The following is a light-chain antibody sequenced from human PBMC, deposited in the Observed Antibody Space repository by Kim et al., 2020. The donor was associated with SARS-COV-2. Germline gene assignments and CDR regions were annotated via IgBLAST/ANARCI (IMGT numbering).Light chain of an antibody. Sequence: DIVMTQSPLSLPVTPGEPASISCRSSQCLLHSNGYNYLDWYLQKPGQSPQLLIYLGSNRASGVPDRFSGSGSGTDFTLKISRVEAEDVGVYYCMQALQTPYSFGQGTKLEI. J-gene: IGKJ2*03. CDR3: MQALQTPYS. V-gene: IGKV2-28*01. CDR1: QCLLHSNGYNY. CDR2: LGS.